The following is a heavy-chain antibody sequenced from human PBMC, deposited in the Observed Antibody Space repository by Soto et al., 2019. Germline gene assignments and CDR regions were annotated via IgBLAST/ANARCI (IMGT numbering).Heavy chain of an antibody. CDR2: IIPVFGAA. CDR3: PRGAATHILVLKYDALEI. V-gene: IGHV1-69*12. J-gene: IGHJ3*02. Sequence: QVQLVQSGAEVKKPGSSVRVSCKASGATLNSFINYGITWVRQAPGQGLEYMGGIIPVFGAANHAQKFQGRCTFSADESTRTVNMELSSLTSKDTAVYYSPRGAATHILVLKYDALEIWGQGTMVTVSS. D-gene: IGHD6-25*01. CDR1: GATLNSFINYG.